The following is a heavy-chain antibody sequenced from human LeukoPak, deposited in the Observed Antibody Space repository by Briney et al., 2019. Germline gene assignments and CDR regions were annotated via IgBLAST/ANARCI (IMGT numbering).Heavy chain of an antibody. CDR3: ARAYCGGDCYRGSYYFDY. Sequence: ASVKVSCKASGYTFTSYDINWVRQATGQGLEWMGWMNPNSGNTGYAQKFQGRVTMTRNTSISTAYMELSSLRSVDTAVYYCARAYCGGDCYRGSYYFDYWGQGTLVTVSS. CDR1: GYTFTSYD. D-gene: IGHD2-21*02. J-gene: IGHJ4*02. CDR2: MNPNSGNT. V-gene: IGHV1-8*01.